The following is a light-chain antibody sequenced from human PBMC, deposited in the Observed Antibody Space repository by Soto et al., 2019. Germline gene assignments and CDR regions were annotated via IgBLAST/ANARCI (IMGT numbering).Light chain of an antibody. V-gene: IGKV3-15*01. Sequence: EIVMTQSPATLSVSPGERTTLSCRASQNINSNLAWYQQKPGQAPRLLIYGASTRATGVPARFSGSGSGTEFTLTIRSLQSEDFEIYYCQQYNNWGTFGQGTKVEIK. CDR3: QQYNNWGT. CDR1: QNINSN. J-gene: IGKJ1*01. CDR2: GAS.